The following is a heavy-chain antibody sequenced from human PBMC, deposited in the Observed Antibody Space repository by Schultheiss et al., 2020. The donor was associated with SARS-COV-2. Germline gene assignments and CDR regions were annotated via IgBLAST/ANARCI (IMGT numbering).Heavy chain of an antibody. CDR2: INHSGST. J-gene: IGHJ5*02. D-gene: IGHD6-19*01. V-gene: IGHV4-34*01. CDR1: GGSFSGYY. Sequence: SETLSLTCAVYGGSFSGYYWSWIRQPPGKGLEWIGEINHSGSTNYNPSLKSRVTISVDTSKNQFSLKLSSVTAADTAVYYCARVPEYSSGWSSWGQGTLVTVSS. CDR3: ARVPEYSSGWSS.